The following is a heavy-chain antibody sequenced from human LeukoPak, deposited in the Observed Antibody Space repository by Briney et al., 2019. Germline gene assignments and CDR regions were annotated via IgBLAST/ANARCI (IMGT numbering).Heavy chain of an antibody. J-gene: IGHJ3*02. CDR1: GGTFISYA. Sequence: SVKVSCKASGGTFISYAISWVRQAPGQGLEWMGGIIPIFGTANYAQKLQGRVTITADESTSTAYMELSSLRSEDTAVYYCAREGKLWPQNDAFDIWGQGTMVTVSS. D-gene: IGHD5-18*01. V-gene: IGHV1-69*13. CDR3: AREGKLWPQNDAFDI. CDR2: IIPIFGTA.